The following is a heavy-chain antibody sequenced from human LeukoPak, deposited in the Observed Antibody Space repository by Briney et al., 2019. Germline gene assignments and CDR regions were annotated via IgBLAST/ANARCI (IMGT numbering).Heavy chain of an antibody. V-gene: IGHV5-51*01. CDR3: ARGGSGWYFDY. CDR2: IYTVDSDT. CDR1: GYSFTNYW. D-gene: IGHD6-19*01. Sequence: GQSLKISCKGSGYSFTNYWIGWARQKPGKGLEYMGIIYTVDSDTRYSPSFQGQVTISVDKSINTAYLQWTTLKASDTAMYYCARGGSGWYFDYWGHGSLVTVSS. J-gene: IGHJ4*01.